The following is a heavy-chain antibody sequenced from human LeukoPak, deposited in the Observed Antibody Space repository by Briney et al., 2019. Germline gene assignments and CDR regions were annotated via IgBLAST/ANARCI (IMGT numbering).Heavy chain of an antibody. V-gene: IGHV6-1*01. CDR1: GDSVSSNSAA. D-gene: IGHD1-26*01. J-gene: IGHJ3*02. CDR2: TYYRSKWYN. Sequence: SQTLSLTCAISGDSVSSNSAAWNWIRQSPSRGLEWLGRTYYRSKWYNDYAVSVKSRITINPDTSKNQFSLQLDSVTPEDTAVYYCASSTGSSNAFDIWGQGTMVTVSS. CDR3: ASSTGSSNAFDI.